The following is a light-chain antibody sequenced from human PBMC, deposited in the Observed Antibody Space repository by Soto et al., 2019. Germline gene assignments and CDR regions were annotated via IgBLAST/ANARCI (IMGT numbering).Light chain of an antibody. CDR2: GVS. V-gene: IGLV2-14*03. Sequence: QSALTQPASVSGSPGQSITISCTGSSSDVGADNRVSWYQQHPGNAPKLIIYGVSNRPSGISDRFSGSKSGSTASLTISALQPEDEADYYCNSYTNTATYVFGTGTKLTVL. J-gene: IGLJ1*01. CDR3: NSYTNTATYV. CDR1: SSDVGADNR.